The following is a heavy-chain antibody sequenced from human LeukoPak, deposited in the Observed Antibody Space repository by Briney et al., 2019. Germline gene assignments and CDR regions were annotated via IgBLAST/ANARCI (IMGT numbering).Heavy chain of an antibody. CDR3: SRENGAFSPFGY. V-gene: IGHV4-39*07. CDR2: ISYSGST. D-gene: IGHD2-8*01. CDR1: GDSISSSSYS. J-gene: IGHJ4*02. Sequence: SETLSLTCTVSGDSISSSSYSWGWIRQPPGKGLEWIVTISYSGSTYYNPSLKSRVTVSLDKSKNHLSLNLTSVTAADTAVYYCSRENGAFSPFGYWGQGTLVTVPS.